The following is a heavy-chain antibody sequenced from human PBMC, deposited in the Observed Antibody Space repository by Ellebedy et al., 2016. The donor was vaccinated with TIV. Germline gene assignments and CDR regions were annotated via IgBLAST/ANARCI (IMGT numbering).Heavy chain of an antibody. J-gene: IGHJ4*02. Sequence: ASVKVSXKASGYTFTEYYMHWVRQAPGQGLEWMGWFNPHSGGTTYEQKFQGRVTMTRDTSISTAYLELSGLTSDDTAVYYCARGGGISRATLAFWGQGTRVTVSS. D-gene: IGHD2-15*01. CDR1: GYTFTEYY. V-gene: IGHV1-2*02. CDR3: ARGGGISRATLAF. CDR2: FNPHSGGT.